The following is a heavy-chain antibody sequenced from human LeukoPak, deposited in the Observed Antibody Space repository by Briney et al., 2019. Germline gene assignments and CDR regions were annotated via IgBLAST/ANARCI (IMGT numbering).Heavy chain of an antibody. V-gene: IGHV5-51*01. CDR3: ATSLRAAYDV. D-gene: IGHD4-17*01. J-gene: IGHJ3*01. Sequence: GESLKISCKGSGYSFITYWIGWVRQMPGKGLEWMGIIYPGDSDTEYSPSFRGQVIISVDKSIRTAYLQWSSLKASDTAIYYCATSLRAAYDVWGQGTMVTVSS. CDR2: IYPGDSDT. CDR1: GYSFITYW.